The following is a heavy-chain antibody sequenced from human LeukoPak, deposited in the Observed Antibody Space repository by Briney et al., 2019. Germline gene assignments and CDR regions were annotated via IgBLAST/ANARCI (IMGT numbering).Heavy chain of an antibody. V-gene: IGHV3-23*01. J-gene: IGHJ4*02. CDR3: AKDSPRGHFDY. CDR1: GGSFSGYH. Sequence: PSETLSHTCAVYGGSFSGYHWTWIRQSPGKGLEWVSAISGSGGSTYYADSVKGRFTISRDNSKNTLYLQMNSLRAEDTAVYYCAKDSPRGHFDYWGQGTLVTVSS. CDR2: ISGSGGST.